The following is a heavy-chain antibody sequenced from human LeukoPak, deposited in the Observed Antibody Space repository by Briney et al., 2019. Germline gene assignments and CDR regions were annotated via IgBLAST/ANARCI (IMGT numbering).Heavy chain of an antibody. CDR3: ARWGITIFGVVPSGAFDI. CDR1: GGSISSSSYY. CDR2: IYYSGST. D-gene: IGHD3-3*01. Sequence: SETLSLTCTVSGGSISSSSYYWGWIRQPPGKGLEWIGSIYYSGSTYYNPSLKSRITISVDTSKTQFSLKLSSVTAADTAVYYCARWGITIFGVVPSGAFDIWGQGTMVTVSS. J-gene: IGHJ3*02. V-gene: IGHV4-39*01.